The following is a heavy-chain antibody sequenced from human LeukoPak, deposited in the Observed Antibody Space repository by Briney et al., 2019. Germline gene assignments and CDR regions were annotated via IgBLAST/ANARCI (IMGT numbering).Heavy chain of an antibody. CDR2: IYPGDSNI. CDR3: ASINHPLGLLY. Sequence: GESLKISCKGSGYSFTSYWIGWVRQMPGKGLGWMAIIYPGDSNIHYSPSFQGHITISADRSISTAYLQWSSLRASDTAMYYCASINHPLGLLYWGQGTRVTVSS. V-gene: IGHV5-51*01. D-gene: IGHD2-21*01. J-gene: IGHJ4*02. CDR1: GYSFTSYW.